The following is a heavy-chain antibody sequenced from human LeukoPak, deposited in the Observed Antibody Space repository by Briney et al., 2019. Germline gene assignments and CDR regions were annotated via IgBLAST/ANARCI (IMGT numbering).Heavy chain of an antibody. CDR2: IKSKTDGGTT. D-gene: IGHD1-26*01. CDR1: GFTFSNAW. J-gene: IGHJ4*02. Sequence: GGSLRLSCAASGFTFSNAWMSWVRQAPGKGLEWVGRIKSKTDGGTTDYAAPVKGRFTISRDDSKNTLFLQMSSLKTDDTAVYYCTTALVWESTFDYWGQGTLVTVSS. V-gene: IGHV3-15*01. CDR3: TTALVWESTFDY.